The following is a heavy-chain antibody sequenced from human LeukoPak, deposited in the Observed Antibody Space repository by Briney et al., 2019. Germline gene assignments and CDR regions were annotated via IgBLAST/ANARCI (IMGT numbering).Heavy chain of an antibody. D-gene: IGHD1-26*01. CDR3: ARGTIGSYSAVHD. Sequence: ASVKVSCKASGYTFTGYYMHWVRQAPGQGLGWVGWINPRSGGTVYAQRLQGRVSVTTDTYIATASMELSTLTSDDTAIYFCARGTIGSYSAVHDWGQSNLLFVSS. CDR2: INPRSGGT. J-gene: IGHJ1*01. V-gene: IGHV1-2*02. CDR1: GYTFTGYY.